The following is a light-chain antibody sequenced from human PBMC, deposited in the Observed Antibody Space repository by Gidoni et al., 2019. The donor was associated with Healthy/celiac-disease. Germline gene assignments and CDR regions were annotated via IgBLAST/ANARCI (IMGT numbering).Light chain of an antibody. CDR1: QSISSY. Sequence: DIQMTQSPSSLSASVGDRVTITCRASQSISSYLNWYQQKPGKAPKLLIYAASSLRSGVPSRFSGSGSGTDFTLTISSLQPEDFATYYCQQSYSTPLFXQXTRLEIK. J-gene: IGKJ5*01. V-gene: IGKV1-39*01. CDR3: QQSYSTPL. CDR2: AAS.